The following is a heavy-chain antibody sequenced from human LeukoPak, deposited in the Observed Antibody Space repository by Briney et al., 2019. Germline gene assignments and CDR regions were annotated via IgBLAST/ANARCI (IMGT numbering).Heavy chain of an antibody. Sequence: PGGSLRLSCAASGFMFSTYEMNWVRQAPGKGLEYVSAISSNGGSTYYANSVKGRFTISRDNSKNTLYLQMGSLRAEDMAVYYCARASETYYDSSGYPLWYFDYWGQGTLVTVSS. CDR3: ARASETYYDSSGYPLWYFDY. CDR2: ISSNGGST. CDR1: GFMFSTYE. D-gene: IGHD3-22*01. V-gene: IGHV3-64*01. J-gene: IGHJ4*02.